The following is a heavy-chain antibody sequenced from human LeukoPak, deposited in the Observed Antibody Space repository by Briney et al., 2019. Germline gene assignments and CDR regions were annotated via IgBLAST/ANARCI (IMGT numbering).Heavy chain of an antibody. CDR1: GGSISSYY. J-gene: IGHJ4*02. Sequence: PSETLSLTCTVSGGSISSYYWSWIRQPPGKGLEWIGYIYYSGSTNYNPSLKSRVTISVDRSKNQFSLKLSSVTAADTAVYYCARQTGDRGFYYFDYWGQGTLVTVSS. CDR3: ARQTGDRGFYYFDY. V-gene: IGHV4-59*08. CDR2: IYYSGST. D-gene: IGHD7-27*01.